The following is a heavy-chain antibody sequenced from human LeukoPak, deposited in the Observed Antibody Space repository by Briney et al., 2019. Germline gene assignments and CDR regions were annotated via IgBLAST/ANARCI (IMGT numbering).Heavy chain of an antibody. D-gene: IGHD1-26*01. Sequence: PSETLSLTCTVSGGSISSYYWSWIRQSPGKGLEWIGYIYYTGSTKYNPSLKSRVSISVDTSKNQFSLKLSSVTAADTAVYYCARYSGSPYAGPRNDGDYWGQGTLVTVSS. J-gene: IGHJ4*02. CDR2: IYYTGST. V-gene: IGHV4-59*01. CDR3: ARYSGSPYAGPRNDGDY. CDR1: GGSISSYY.